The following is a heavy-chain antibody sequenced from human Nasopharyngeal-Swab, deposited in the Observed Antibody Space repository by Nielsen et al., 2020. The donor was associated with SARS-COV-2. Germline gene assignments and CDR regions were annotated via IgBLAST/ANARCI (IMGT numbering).Heavy chain of an antibody. J-gene: IGHJ6*02. CDR1: GFTFSSYG. D-gene: IGHD5-18*01. CDR2: ISYDGSNK. V-gene: IGHV3-30*18. CDR3: AKDVNSALVSGYGMDV. Sequence: GGSLRLSCAASGFTFSSYGMHWVRQAPGKGLEWVAVISYDGSNKYYADSVKGRFTISRDNSKNTLYLQMNSLRSEDTALYYCAKDVNSALVSGYGMDVWGRGTTVTVSS.